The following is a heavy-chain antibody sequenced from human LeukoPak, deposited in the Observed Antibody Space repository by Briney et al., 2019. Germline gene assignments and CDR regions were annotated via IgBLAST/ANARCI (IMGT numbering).Heavy chain of an antibody. D-gene: IGHD1-1*01. CDR2: ISGSGGST. V-gene: IGHV3-23*01. Sequence: GGSLRLSCAASGFTFSSYSMNWVRQAPGKGLEWVSAISGSGGSTYYADSVKGRFTISRDNSKNTLYLQMNSLGADDTAVYYCAKGNWRYFDYWGQGTLVTVSS. J-gene: IGHJ4*02. CDR1: GFTFSSYS. CDR3: AKGNWRYFDY.